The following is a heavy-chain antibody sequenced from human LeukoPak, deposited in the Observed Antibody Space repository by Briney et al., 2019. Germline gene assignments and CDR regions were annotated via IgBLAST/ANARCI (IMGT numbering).Heavy chain of an antibody. J-gene: IGHJ5*02. V-gene: IGHV1-18*01. D-gene: IGHD2-2*01. CDR1: GYTFTSYD. CDR2: ISAYNGNT. Sequence: ASVKVSCKASGYTFTSYDISWVRQAPGQGLEWMGWISAYNGNTNYAQKLQGRVTMTTDTSTSTAYMELRSLRSDDTAVYYCAREAVIVVVPAARNWFDPWGQGTLVTVSS. CDR3: AREAVIVVVPAARNWFDP.